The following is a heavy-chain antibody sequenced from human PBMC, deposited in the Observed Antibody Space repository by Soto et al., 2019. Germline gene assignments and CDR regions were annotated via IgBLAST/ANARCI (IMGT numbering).Heavy chain of an antibody. CDR2: IYYSGGT. Sequence: SETLSLTCTVSGGSISSSSYYWGWIRHPPGKGLEWIGSIYYSGGTYYNPSLKSRVTISVDTSKNQFSLKLSSVTAADTAVYYCARQAAGSIYYYYYYGMDVWGQGTTVT. V-gene: IGHV4-39*01. CDR1: GGSISSSSYY. J-gene: IGHJ6*02. D-gene: IGHD6-13*01. CDR3: ARQAAGSIYYYYYYGMDV.